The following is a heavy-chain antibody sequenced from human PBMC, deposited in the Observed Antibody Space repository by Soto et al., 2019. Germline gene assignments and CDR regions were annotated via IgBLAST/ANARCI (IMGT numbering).Heavy chain of an antibody. V-gene: IGHV3-21*01. CDR1: GFPFSSYN. Sequence: EVQLVESGGGLVKPGGSLRLSCAASGFPFSSYNMNWVRQAPGKGLEWVASISASSSIYYADSMKGRFTISRDNAKNSLYLHMNDLRAEDTAVYHCARDDGGYRYGRRQYHFDSWGQGTLVTVSS. D-gene: IGHD5-18*01. CDR3: ARDDGGYRYGRRQYHFDS. J-gene: IGHJ4*02. CDR2: ISASSSI.